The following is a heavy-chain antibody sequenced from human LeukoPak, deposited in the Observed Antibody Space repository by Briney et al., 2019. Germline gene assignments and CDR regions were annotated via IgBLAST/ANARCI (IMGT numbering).Heavy chain of an antibody. CDR2: IKQDGNEK. D-gene: IGHD3-3*01. Sequence: GGSLRLSCAASGFTFSSYYMSWVRQAPGKGLEWVANIKQDGNEKYYVDSVNGRFTISRDNAKNSLFLQMNTLRVEDTAVYYCARVLFPLVTNFGVLSYFDYWGQGTLVTVSS. V-gene: IGHV3-7*01. J-gene: IGHJ4*02. CDR1: GFTFSSYY. CDR3: ARVLFPLVTNFGVLSYFDY.